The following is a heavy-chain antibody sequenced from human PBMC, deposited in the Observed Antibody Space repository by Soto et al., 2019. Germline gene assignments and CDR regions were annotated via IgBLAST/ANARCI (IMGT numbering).Heavy chain of an antibody. CDR3: ARSLPGIAVAGNMGV. CDR1: GGSISSYY. D-gene: IGHD6-19*01. CDR2: IYYSGST. V-gene: IGHV4-59*01. Sequence: ASETLSLTCTVSGGSISSYYWSWIRQPPGKGLEWIGYIYYSGSTNYNPSLKSRVTISVDTSKNQFSLKLSSVTAADTAVYYCARSLPGIAVAGNMGVWGQGTTVTVSS. J-gene: IGHJ6*02.